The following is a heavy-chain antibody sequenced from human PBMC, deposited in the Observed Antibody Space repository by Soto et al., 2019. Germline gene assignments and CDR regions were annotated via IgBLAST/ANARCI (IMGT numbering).Heavy chain of an antibody. CDR2: ISPNNGDT. V-gene: IGHV1-18*04. CDR1: GYPFTGYY. J-gene: IGHJ4*02. Sequence: ASVKVSCKTSGYPFTGYYIHWVRQAPGQGLQWMGWISPNNGDTNYAQKLQGRVTMTTDTSTSTAYMELRSLRSDDTAVYYCARDSPPVDYCGQGTLVTVSS. CDR3: ARDSPPVDY.